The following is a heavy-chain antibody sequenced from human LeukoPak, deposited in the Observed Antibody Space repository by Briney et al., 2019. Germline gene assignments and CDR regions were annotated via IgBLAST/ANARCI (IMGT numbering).Heavy chain of an antibody. V-gene: IGHV3-53*01. CDR3: ARNILFAFDI. J-gene: IGHJ3*02. D-gene: IGHD2/OR15-2a*01. CDR1: GLAVSSSY. CDR2: IYNDGST. Sequence: GGSLRLSCAASGLAVSSSYMSWVRQAPGKGLEWVSIIYNDGSTYYADSMKGRFTISRDNSKNTLYLQVNSLRAEDTAMYYCARNILFAFDIWGQGTMVTVSS.